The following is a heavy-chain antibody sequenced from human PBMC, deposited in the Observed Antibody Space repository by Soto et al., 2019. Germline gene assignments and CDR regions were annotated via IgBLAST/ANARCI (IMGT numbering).Heavy chain of an antibody. D-gene: IGHD3-10*01. CDR2: INPSGGST. CDR3: ARGDPVLRWFGESHGFDY. V-gene: IGHV1-46*01. Sequence: QVQLVQSGAEVKKPGASVKVSCKASGYTFTSYYMHWVRQAPGQGLEWMGIINPSGGSTSYAQKFQGRVTMTRDTPTSTVYMELSSLRSEDTAVYYCARGDPVLRWFGESHGFDYWGQGTLVTVSS. J-gene: IGHJ4*02. CDR1: GYTFTSYY.